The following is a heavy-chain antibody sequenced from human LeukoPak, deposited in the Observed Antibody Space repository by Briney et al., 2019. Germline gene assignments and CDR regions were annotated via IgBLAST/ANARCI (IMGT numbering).Heavy chain of an antibody. CDR1: GYTFSSYW. V-gene: IGHV3-7*01. Sequence: GGSLRLSCAASGYTFSSYWMSWVRQAPGQGLEWVANIKRDGGEKYYVESVKGRFTISRDNAKNSLYLQMNSLRAEDTAVYYCARVGRFLEWLLSPASNWFDPWGQGTLVTVSS. D-gene: IGHD3-3*01. CDR3: ARVGRFLEWLLSPASNWFDP. J-gene: IGHJ5*02. CDR2: IKRDGGEK.